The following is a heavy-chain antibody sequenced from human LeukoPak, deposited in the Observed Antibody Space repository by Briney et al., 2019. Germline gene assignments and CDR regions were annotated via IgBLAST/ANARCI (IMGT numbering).Heavy chain of an antibody. CDR3: AGEGLGYCSSTSCQVSDAFDI. D-gene: IGHD2-2*01. CDR2: IYYSGST. V-gene: IGHV4-39*07. CDR1: GGSISSSSYY. J-gene: IGHJ3*02. Sequence: PSETLSLTCTVSGGSISSSSYYWGWIRQPPGKGLEWIGSIYYSGSTYYNPSLKSRVTISVDTSKNQFSLKLSSVTAADTAVYYCAGEGLGYCSSTSCQVSDAFDIWGQGTMVTVSS.